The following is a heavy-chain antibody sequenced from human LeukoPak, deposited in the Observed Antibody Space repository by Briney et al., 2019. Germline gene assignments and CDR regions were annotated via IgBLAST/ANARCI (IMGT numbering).Heavy chain of an antibody. V-gene: IGHV1-69*04. Sequence: SLKVSCKASGGTFSSYAISWVRQAPGQGVEWMGRIIPILGIANYAQKFQGRVTITADKSTSTDYMELSSLRSEDTAVYYCARVASGSYYYYGMDVWGQGTTVTVSS. CDR2: IIPILGIA. CDR3: ARVASGSYYYYGMDV. CDR1: GGTFSSYA. J-gene: IGHJ6*02. D-gene: IGHD3-22*01.